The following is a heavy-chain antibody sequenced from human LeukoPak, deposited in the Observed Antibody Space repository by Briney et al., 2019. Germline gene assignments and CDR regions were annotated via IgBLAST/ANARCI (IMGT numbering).Heavy chain of an antibody. CDR3: ARGILGSGWLYFDY. Sequence: SETLSLTCTVSGGSISCYYWSWIRQPPGKGLEWIGYIYYSGSTNYNPSLKSRVTISVDTSKNQFSLKLSSVTAADTAVYYCARGILGSGWLYFDYWGQGTLVTVSS. CDR1: GGSISCYY. CDR2: IYYSGST. J-gene: IGHJ4*02. V-gene: IGHV4-59*08. D-gene: IGHD6-19*01.